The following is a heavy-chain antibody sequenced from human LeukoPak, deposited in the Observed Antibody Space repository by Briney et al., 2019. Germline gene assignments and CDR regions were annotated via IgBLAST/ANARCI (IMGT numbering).Heavy chain of an antibody. CDR1: GFTSSSYA. D-gene: IGHD6-13*01. V-gene: IGHV3-23*01. CDR2: VSGSGDRM. J-gene: IGHJ4*02. Sequence: GGSLRLSCAASGFTSSSYALNWVRQAPGKGLEWVATVSGSGDRMYHADSVKGRFTISRDNSRNTIYLQMNSLRAEDTALYYCAKAAAAPGFDFWGQGTLVTVSS. CDR3: AKAAAAPGFDF.